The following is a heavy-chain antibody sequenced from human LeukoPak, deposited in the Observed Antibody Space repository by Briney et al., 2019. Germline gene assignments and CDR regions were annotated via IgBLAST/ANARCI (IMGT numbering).Heavy chain of an antibody. V-gene: IGHV1-2*06. CDR1: GYTFTGYY. D-gene: IGHD1-1*01. CDR3: ARLGRYDGSPFDY. Sequence: GASVKVSCKASGYTFTGYYMHWVRQAPGQGLEWMGRINPSSGGTNYTQKFQGRVTMTRDTSINTAYMELSRLRSDDTAVYYCARLGRYDGSPFDYWGQGTLVTVSS. CDR2: INPSSGGT. J-gene: IGHJ4*02.